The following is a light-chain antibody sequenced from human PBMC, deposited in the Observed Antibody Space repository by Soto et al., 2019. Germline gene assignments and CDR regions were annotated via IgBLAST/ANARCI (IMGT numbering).Light chain of an antibody. CDR3: CSYAGSSTPFV. CDR1: SSDVGSYNL. V-gene: IGLV2-23*02. J-gene: IGLJ1*01. Sequence: LTQPASVSGSPGQSITISCTGTSSDVGSYNLVSWYQQHPGKAPKLMIYEVSKRPSGVSNRFSGSKSGNPASLTISGLQAEDEADYYCCSYAGSSTPFVSGPGTKVPVL. CDR2: EVS.